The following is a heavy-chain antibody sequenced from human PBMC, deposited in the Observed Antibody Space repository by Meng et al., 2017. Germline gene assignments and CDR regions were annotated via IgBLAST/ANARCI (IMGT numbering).Heavy chain of an antibody. CDR3: ARGGIAVAIDY. J-gene: IGHJ4*02. CDR2: INAGNGNT. Sequence: QVQLVQSGAEVKKPGASVKVSCKASGYTFTSYAMHWVRRAPGQRLEWMGWINAGNGNTKYSQKFQGRVTITRDTSASTAYMELSSLRSDDTAVYYCARGGIAVAIDYWGQGTLVTVSS. D-gene: IGHD6-19*01. CDR1: GYTFTSYA. V-gene: IGHV1-3*01.